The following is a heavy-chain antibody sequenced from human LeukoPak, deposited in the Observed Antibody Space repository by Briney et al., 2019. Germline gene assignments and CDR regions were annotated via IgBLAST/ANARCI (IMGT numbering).Heavy chain of an antibody. Sequence: GGSLRLSCAASGFTLSSPAMHWVRQAPGKGLEWVSSSGTRSGTKYYADSVMGRFTISRDSAMNSVSLQINSLRAEDTAVYYCLLQMTYGELSDPDFRGQGTLVAVSS. CDR1: GFTLSSPA. J-gene: IGHJ4*02. V-gene: IGHV3-21*01. D-gene: IGHD3-16*02. CDR3: LLQMTYGELSDPDF. CDR2: SGTRSGTK.